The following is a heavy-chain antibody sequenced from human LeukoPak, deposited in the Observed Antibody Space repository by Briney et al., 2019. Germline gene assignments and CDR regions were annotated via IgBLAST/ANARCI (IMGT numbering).Heavy chain of an antibody. CDR2: ISGSGGST. D-gene: IGHD2-15*01. CDR3: AKSPGYCSGGSCYSGRRWFDP. CDR1: GFTFSTYA. Sequence: PGGSLRLSCAASGFTFSTYAMNWVRQAPGKGLEWVSAISGSGGSTYYADSVKGRFTISRDNSKNTLYLQMNSLRAEDTAVYYCAKSPGYCSGGSCYSGRRWFDPWGQGTLVTVSS. V-gene: IGHV3-23*01. J-gene: IGHJ5*02.